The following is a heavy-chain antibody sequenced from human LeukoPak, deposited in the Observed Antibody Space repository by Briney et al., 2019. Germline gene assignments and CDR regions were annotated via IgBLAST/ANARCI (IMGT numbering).Heavy chain of an antibody. D-gene: IGHD5-18*01. Sequence: QSGGSLRLSCAASGFTFSDYYMSWIRQASGKGLEWVANIKQDGSERYYVDSVKGRFTISRDNAKSSLYLQMNSLRAEDTAVYYCARGHVDTAMGPFDPWGQGTLVTVSS. CDR2: IKQDGSER. J-gene: IGHJ5*02. CDR3: ARGHVDTAMGPFDP. V-gene: IGHV3-7*03. CDR1: GFTFSDYY.